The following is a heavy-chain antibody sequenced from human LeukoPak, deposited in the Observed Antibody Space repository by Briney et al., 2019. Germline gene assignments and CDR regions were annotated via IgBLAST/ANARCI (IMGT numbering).Heavy chain of an antibody. D-gene: IGHD3-10*01. CDR2: IYYSGSA. J-gene: IGHJ5*02. CDR1: GGSISSYY. CDR3: AIYAGSFPWFDP. Sequence: SEPLTLSCTVSGGSISSYYWSWLRQPPGKGLEWIGYIYYSGSAIYNPSRKSRVAITVDTSKHQLSLKLSSVAAADTALYYCAIYAGSFPWFDPWGQGTLVTVSS. V-gene: IGHV4-59*01.